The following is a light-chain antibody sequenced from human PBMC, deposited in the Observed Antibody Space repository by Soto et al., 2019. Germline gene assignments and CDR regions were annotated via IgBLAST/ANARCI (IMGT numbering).Light chain of an antibody. CDR3: QQYNSYPYT. V-gene: IGKV3-11*01. J-gene: IGKJ2*01. CDR2: DTF. CDR1: QSVNSY. Sequence: EIVLTQSPATLSLSPGERATLSCTASQSVNSYLAWYQHRPGQAPRLLIYDTFNRATGVPARFGGSGSGTDFTLTISSLEPEDFAVYYCQQYNSYPYTFGQGTKLVIK.